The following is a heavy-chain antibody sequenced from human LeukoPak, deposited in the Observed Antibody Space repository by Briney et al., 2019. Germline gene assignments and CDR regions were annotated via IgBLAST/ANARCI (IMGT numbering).Heavy chain of an antibody. Sequence: QPGGSLRLSCAASGFTFSSYWMSWVRQAPGKGLEWVANIKQDGSEKYYVDFVKGRFTISRDNAKNSLYLQMNSLRAEDTAVYYCARDFGMATITVDYWGQGTLVTVSS. CDR3: ARDFGMATITVDY. D-gene: IGHD5-24*01. CDR2: IKQDGSEK. CDR1: GFTFSSYW. V-gene: IGHV3-7*01. J-gene: IGHJ4*02.